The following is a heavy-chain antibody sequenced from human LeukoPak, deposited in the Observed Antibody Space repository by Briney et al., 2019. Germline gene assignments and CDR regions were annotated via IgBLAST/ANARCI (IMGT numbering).Heavy chain of an antibody. CDR1: GFTVSSNY. CDR2: IYSGGST. Sequence: PGGSLRLSCAASGFTVSSNYMSWVRQAPGKGLEWVSVIYSGGSTYYADSVKGRFTISRGNSKNTLYLQMNSLRAEDTAVYYCAREAYYDSSGYFDYWGQGTLVTVSS. V-gene: IGHV3-66*01. D-gene: IGHD3-22*01. CDR3: AREAYYDSSGYFDY. J-gene: IGHJ4*02.